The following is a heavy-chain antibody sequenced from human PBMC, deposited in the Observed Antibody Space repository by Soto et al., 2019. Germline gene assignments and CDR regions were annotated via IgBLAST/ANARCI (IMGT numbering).Heavy chain of an antibody. CDR3: ARGSDGSGSYYKRGHWFDP. V-gene: IGHV4-34*01. J-gene: IGHJ5*02. Sequence: SETLSLTCAVYGGSFSGCYWSWIRQPPGKGLEWIGEINHSGSTNYNPSLKSRVTISVDTSKNQFSLKLSSVTAADTAVYYCARGSDGSGSYYKRGHWFDPWGQGTLVTVSS. CDR2: INHSGST. CDR1: GGSFSGCY. D-gene: IGHD3-10*01.